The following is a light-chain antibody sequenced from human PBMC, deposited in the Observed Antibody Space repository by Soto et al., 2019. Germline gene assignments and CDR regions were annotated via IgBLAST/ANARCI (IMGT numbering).Light chain of an antibody. CDR3: QQYGGSPIT. J-gene: IGKJ5*01. CDR2: DAS. V-gene: IGKV3-20*01. CDR1: QIISNNY. Sequence: SPCTLSLSPGERATLSCRASQIISNNYLAWYQQKPGRAPRLLIYDASSRATGIPDRFSGSGSGTDFTLTITRPEPEDFVIYYCQQYGGSPITFGQGTRLEIK.